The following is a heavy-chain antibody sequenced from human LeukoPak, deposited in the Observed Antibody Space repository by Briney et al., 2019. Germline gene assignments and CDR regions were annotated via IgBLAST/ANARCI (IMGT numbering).Heavy chain of an antibody. CDR2: ISGSGGST. CDR1: GFTFSSYA. CDR3: ATDSYCSGGSCYYV. Sequence: GGSLRLSCAGAGFTFSSYAMSWVRQAPGKGLEWVSAISGSGGSTYYADSVKGRFTISRDNSKNTLYLQMNSLRAEDTAVYYCATDSYCSGGSCYYVWGQGTLVTVSS. D-gene: IGHD2-15*01. J-gene: IGHJ4*02. V-gene: IGHV3-23*01.